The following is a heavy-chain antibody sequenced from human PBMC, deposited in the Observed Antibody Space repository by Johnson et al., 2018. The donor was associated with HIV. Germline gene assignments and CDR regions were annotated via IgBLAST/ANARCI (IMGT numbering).Heavy chain of an antibody. CDR2: IKQDGSEK. J-gene: IGHJ3*02. D-gene: IGHD3-22*01. CDR1: GFTFSSYW. CDR3: ARGMSSGPWAGGDAFDI. V-gene: IGHV3-7*02. Sequence: VQLVESGGGVVQPGRSLRLSCAASGFTFSSYWMSWVRQAPGKGLEWVANIKQDGSEKYYVDSVKGRFTISRDNSKNSLYLQMNSLSAEDTAVYYCARGMSSGPWAGGDAFDIWGQGTRVTVSS.